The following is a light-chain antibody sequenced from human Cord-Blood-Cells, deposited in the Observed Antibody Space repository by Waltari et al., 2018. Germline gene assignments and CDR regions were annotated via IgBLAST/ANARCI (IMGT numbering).Light chain of an antibody. J-gene: IGLJ3*02. Sequence: SYELTQPLSVSVALGPTARIICGGNNTGINNLPWYQQKPGQAPVLVIYRDSNRPSGIPERFSGSNSGNTATLTISRAQAGDEADYYCQVWDSSTKWVFGGGTKLTVL. V-gene: IGLV3-9*01. CDR3: QVWDSSTKWV. CDR1: NTGINN. CDR2: RDS.